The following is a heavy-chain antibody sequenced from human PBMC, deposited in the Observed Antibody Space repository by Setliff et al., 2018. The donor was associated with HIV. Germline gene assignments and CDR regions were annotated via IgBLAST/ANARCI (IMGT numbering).Heavy chain of an antibody. CDR2: IHYSGST. V-gene: IGHV4-59*08. D-gene: IGHD5-12*01. Sequence: SETLSLTCTVSGASISSYYWSWIRQSPGKRLEWIGYIHYSGSTNYNPSLNSRVAILIDTSKNQFSLKLTSVTAADTAVYYCASRPIYSGYEPDAFDIWGQGTMVTVSS. CDR3: ASRPIYSGYEPDAFDI. CDR1: GASISSYY. J-gene: IGHJ3*02.